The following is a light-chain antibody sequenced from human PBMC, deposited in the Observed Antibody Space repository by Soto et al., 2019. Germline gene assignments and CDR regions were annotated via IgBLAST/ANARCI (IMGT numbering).Light chain of an antibody. CDR2: WAS. J-gene: IGKJ3*01. Sequence: DIVMTQSPDSLAVSLGERATINCKSSQSVLYSSNNKNYLAWYQQKPGQPPKLLIYWASTRESGVPDRFSGSGSGTDFTLTISNLQAEDVAVYYCQQYYNGPLTFGPGTKVDIK. CDR3: QQYYNGPLT. CDR1: QSVLYSSNNKNY. V-gene: IGKV4-1*01.